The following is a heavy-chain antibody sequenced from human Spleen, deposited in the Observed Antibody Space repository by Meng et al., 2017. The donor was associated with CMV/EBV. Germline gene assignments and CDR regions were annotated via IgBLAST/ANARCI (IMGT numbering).Heavy chain of an antibody. CDR3: ARRISGSFNRGLDL. CDR2: ISALASAT. V-gene: IGHV3-11*01. J-gene: IGHJ4*02. Sequence: GESLKISCAASGYSFSDYYMTWIRQAPGKGLEWISYISALASATYYADSVKGRFIISRDNAENSLYLQLNSLRAEDTAVYYCARRISGSFNRGLDLWGRGTLVTVSS. D-gene: IGHD1-26*01. CDR1: GYSFSDYY.